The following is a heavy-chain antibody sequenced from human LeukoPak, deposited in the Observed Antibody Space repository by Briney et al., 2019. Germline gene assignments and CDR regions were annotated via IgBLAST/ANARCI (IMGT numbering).Heavy chain of an antibody. J-gene: IGHJ4*02. CDR3: AKDYGTDDSGRRGYLDN. V-gene: IGHV3-33*06. Sequence: GGSLRLSCAASGFTFSHSGMFWVRQAPGKGLGWVAIIWYDGSEKYYADSVKGRFTISRDNSKNTLFLQTNSLRVEDTAVYYCAKDYGTDDSGRRGYLDNWGQGALVTVSS. D-gene: IGHD3-10*01. CDR2: IWYDGSEK. CDR1: GFTFSHSG.